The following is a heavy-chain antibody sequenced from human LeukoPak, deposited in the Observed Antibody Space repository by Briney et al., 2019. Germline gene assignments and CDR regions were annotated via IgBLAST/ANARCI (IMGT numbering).Heavy chain of an antibody. J-gene: IGHJ6*02. CDR3: ARGNGVIVPNYFYGMDV. D-gene: IGHD3-16*02. V-gene: IGHV4-4*07. Sequence: NSSETLSLTCTVSGGSISSYYWSWIRQPAGKGLEWIGRIYTSGSTNYNPSLKSRVTMSVDTSKNQFSLKLSSVTAADTAVYYCARGNGVIVPNYFYGMDVWGQGTTVTVSS. CDR1: GGSISSYY. CDR2: IYTSGST.